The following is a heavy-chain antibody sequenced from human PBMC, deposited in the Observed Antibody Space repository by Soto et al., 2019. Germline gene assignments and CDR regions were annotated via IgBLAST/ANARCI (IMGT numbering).Heavy chain of an antibody. V-gene: IGHV3-21*01. CDR3: ARGSFYSGYDYAY. CDR2: ISSSSSYI. D-gene: IGHD5-12*01. Sequence: PGGSLRLSYAASGFTFISYSMNWVRQAPGKGLEWVSSISSSSSYIYYADSVKGRFTISRDNAKNSLYLQMNSLRAEDTAVYYCARGSFYSGYDYAYWGQGTLVTVSS. CDR1: GFTFISYS. J-gene: IGHJ4*02.